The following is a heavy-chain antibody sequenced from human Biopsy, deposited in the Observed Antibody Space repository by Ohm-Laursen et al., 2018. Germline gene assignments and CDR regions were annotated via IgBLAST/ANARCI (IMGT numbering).Heavy chain of an antibody. CDR1: GDSVTKYY. Sequence: SDTLSLTCTVSGDSVTKYYWSWIRQPPGKGLEWIGHIYYSVMTNYNPSLQSRVSISVDTSRNQVSLTLSSVTAADTAMYYCARDSGILNYGNFKYHHYYGMDVWGQGTKVTVSS. CDR2: IYYSVMT. CDR3: ARDSGILNYGNFKYHHYYGMDV. D-gene: IGHD4-11*01. V-gene: IGHV4-59*02. J-gene: IGHJ6*02.